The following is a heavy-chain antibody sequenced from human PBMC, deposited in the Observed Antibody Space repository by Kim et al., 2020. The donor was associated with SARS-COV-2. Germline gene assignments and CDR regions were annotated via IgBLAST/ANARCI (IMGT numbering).Heavy chain of an antibody. CDR1: GYTFTNYA. CDR3: ARVIWGSYRYTDS. CDR2: INTDTGNP. Sequence: VSVKVSCKASGYTFTNYAISWVRQAPGQGLEWMGWINTDTGNPTYAQAFTGRFVFSVDTSVSTTYLQISSLKAEDTALYYCARVIWGSYRYTDSWGQGTL. J-gene: IGHJ4*02. D-gene: IGHD3-16*02. V-gene: IGHV7-4-1*02.